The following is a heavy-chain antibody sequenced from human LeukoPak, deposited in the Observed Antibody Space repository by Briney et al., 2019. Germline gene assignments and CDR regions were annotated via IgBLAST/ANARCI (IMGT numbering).Heavy chain of an antibody. CDR2: INHSGST. D-gene: IGHD2-2*01. J-gene: IGHJ3*02. CDR1: GGSFSGYY. CDR3: ARRAGVVVPAAMHGAFDI. Sequence: YPSETLSLTCAVYGGSFSGYYWSWIRQPPGKGLEWIGEINHSGSTNYNPSLKSRVTISVDTSKNQFSLKLSSVTAADTAVYYCARRAGVVVPAAMHGAFDIWGQGTMVTVSS. V-gene: IGHV4-34*01.